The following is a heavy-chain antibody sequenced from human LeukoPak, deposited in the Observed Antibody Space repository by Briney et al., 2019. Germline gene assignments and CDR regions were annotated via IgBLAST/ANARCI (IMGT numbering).Heavy chain of an antibody. D-gene: IGHD6-13*01. Sequence: ASVKVSCKASGGTFSSYVTSWVRQAPGQGLEWMGIINPSGGSTSYAQKFQGRVTMTRDTSTSTVYMELSSLRSEDTAVYYCAREDAAGTGGGFDYWGQGTLVTVSS. CDR1: GGTFSSYV. V-gene: IGHV1-46*01. CDR2: INPSGGST. CDR3: AREDAAGTGGGFDY. J-gene: IGHJ4*02.